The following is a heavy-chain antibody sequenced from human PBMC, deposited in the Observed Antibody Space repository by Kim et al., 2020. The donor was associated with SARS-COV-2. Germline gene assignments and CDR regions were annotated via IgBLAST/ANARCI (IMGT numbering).Heavy chain of an antibody. J-gene: IGHJ4*02. V-gene: IGHV3-23*01. Sequence: STYYSDSATGRFAISRDNSKNILYLQMNSLRAEDTAVYYCAKANGYNAYWGQGTLVTVSS. CDR3: AKANGYNAY. CDR2: ST. D-gene: IGHD2-8*01.